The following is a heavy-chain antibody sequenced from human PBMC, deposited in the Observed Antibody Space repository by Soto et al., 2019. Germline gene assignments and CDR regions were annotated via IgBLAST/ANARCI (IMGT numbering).Heavy chain of an antibody. V-gene: IGHV3-48*02. CDR3: ARDANWNPDY. CDR1: GYSFSSYG. D-gene: IGHD1-1*01. Sequence: EVHLVESGGGLVQPGGSLRLSCAASGYSFSSYGMNWVRQAPGKGLEWLSFIRSTGSPIYYADSVKGRFTISRDNAKSSLYLQMDSLRHEDTAVYYCARDANWNPDYWGQGTLVTVSS. J-gene: IGHJ4*02. CDR2: IRSTGSPI.